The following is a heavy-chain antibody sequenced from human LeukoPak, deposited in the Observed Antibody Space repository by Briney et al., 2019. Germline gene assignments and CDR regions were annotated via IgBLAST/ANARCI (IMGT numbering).Heavy chain of an antibody. CDR2: IYYSGST. V-gene: IGHV4-34*01. CDR1: GGSFSGYY. J-gene: IGHJ4*02. CDR3: ARVAYGSGSSPYFDY. Sequence: SETLSLTCAVYGGSFSGYYWSWIRQPPGKGLEWIGSIYYSGSTYYNPSLKSRVTISVDTSKNQFSLKLSSVTAADTAVYYCARVAYGSGSSPYFDYWGQGTLVTVSS. D-gene: IGHD3-10*01.